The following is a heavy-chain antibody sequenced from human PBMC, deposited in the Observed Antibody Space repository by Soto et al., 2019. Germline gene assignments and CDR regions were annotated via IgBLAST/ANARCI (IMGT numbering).Heavy chain of an antibody. CDR3: ARPGNIVGYCWWYFDL. J-gene: IGHJ2*01. CDR1: GGSISSSSYY. CDR2: IYYSGST. D-gene: IGHD2-15*01. Sequence: QLQLQESGPGLVKPSETLSLTCTVSGGSISSSSYYWGWIRQPPGKGLEWIGSIYYSGSTYYNPSLRSRVTISADTSKNQFSLKLSSVTAADTAVYYCARPGNIVGYCWWYFDLWGRGTLVTVSS. V-gene: IGHV4-39*01.